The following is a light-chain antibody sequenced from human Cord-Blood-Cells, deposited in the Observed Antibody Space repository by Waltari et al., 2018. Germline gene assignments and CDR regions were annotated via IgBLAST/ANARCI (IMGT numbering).Light chain of an antibody. Sequence: QSALPQPASVSGSPGQSIPIPCTGTSSDVGGYNTVSWYQQHPGKAPKLMIYEVSNRPSGVSNRFSGSKSGNTASLTISGLQAEDEADYYCSSYTSSSTLVFGTGTKVTVL. V-gene: IGLV2-14*01. CDR2: EVS. J-gene: IGLJ1*01. CDR3: SSYTSSSTLV. CDR1: SSDVGGYNT.